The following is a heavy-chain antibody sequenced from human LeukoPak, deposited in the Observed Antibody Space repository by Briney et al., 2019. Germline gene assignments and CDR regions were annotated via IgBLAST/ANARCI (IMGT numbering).Heavy chain of an antibody. D-gene: IGHD1-1*01. CDR3: AREFFTS. Sequence: GGSPRLSCATSGFTFTTSAMKWIRQAPGKGLEWVSFISSGSGGIIHYAGSVKGRFTISRDNAKDSLYLQMNSLRADDTAVYYFAREFFTSWGQGTLVTVSS. CDR1: GFTFTTSA. CDR2: ISSGSGGII. V-gene: IGHV3-48*01. J-gene: IGHJ4*02.